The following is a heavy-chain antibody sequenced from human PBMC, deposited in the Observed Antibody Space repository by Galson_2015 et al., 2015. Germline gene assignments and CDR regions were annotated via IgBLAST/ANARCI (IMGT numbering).Heavy chain of an antibody. CDR2: ISGSGGST. Sequence: SLRLSCAASGFTFSSYAMSWVRQAPGKGLEWVSAISGSGGSTYYADSVKGRFTISRDNSKNTLYLQMNSLRAEDTAVYYCAKVWWGGNVPHYFDYWGQGTLVTVSS. D-gene: IGHD2-21*01. J-gene: IGHJ4*02. CDR3: AKVWWGGNVPHYFDY. CDR1: GFTFSSYA. V-gene: IGHV3-23*01.